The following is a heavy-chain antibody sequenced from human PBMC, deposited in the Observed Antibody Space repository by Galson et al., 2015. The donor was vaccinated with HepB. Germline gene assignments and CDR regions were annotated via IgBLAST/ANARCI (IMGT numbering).Heavy chain of an antibody. CDR3: GKQGGSLQIDY. J-gene: IGHJ4*02. CDR2: ISGSGDST. V-gene: IGHV3-23*01. Sequence: SLRLSCAASGFTFSSYTMRWVRQAPGKGLEWVSGISGSGDSTYYADSVKGRFTISRDNSKNTLYLQMNSLRAQDTAVYYCGKQGGSLQIDYWGQGTLVTVSS. CDR1: GFTFSSYT. D-gene: IGHD2-15*01.